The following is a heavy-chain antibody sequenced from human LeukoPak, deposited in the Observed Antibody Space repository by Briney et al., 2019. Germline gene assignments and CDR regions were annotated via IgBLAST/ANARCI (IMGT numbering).Heavy chain of an antibody. Sequence: GSLRLSCAASGFTFSDYHMSWIRPAPGKGLEWISYITSSGNTIFYADSGKGRFTTYRDNANNSLYLQMNSLRAEHTAVYYCASERGYSGYTLDAWGPGNMVTVSS. CDR1: GFTFSDYH. CDR2: ITSSGNTI. V-gene: IGHV3-11*01. J-gene: IGHJ5*02. CDR3: ASERGYSGYTLDA. D-gene: IGHD5-12*01.